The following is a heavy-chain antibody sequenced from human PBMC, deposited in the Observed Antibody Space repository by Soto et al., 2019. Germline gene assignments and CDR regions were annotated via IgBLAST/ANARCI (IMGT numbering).Heavy chain of an antibody. CDR3: AKAGGSSSFDY. J-gene: IGHJ4*02. CDR1: GFTLSNYG. V-gene: IGHV3-30*18. D-gene: IGHD6-6*01. CDR2: TSYDGSKK. Sequence: QVQLVESGGGVVQPGRSLRLSCAASGFTLSNYGMHWVRQAPGKGLEWVALTSYDGSKKYYGDSVKGRFTISRDNSSNTLHLQMNSLRAEDTAVYYCAKAGGSSSFDYWGQGTLVTVSS.